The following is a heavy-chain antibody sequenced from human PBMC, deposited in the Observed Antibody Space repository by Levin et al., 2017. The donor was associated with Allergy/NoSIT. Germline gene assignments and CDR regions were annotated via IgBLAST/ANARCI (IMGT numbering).Heavy chain of an antibody. D-gene: IGHD5-24*01. CDR2: IYPGDSDT. J-gene: IGHJ5*02. CDR3: ARGDGYNYVWFDP. Sequence: GGSLRLSCKGSGYSFTSYWIGWVRQMPGKGLEWMGIIYPGDSDTRYSPSFQGQVTISADKSISTAYLQWSSLKASDTAMYYCARGDGYNYVWFDPWGQGTLVTVSS. V-gene: IGHV5-51*01. CDR1: GYSFTSYW.